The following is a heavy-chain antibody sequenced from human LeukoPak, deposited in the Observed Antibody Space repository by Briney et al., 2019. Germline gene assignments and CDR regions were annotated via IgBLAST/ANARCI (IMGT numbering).Heavy chain of an antibody. CDR3: ARDWIAVAGTDAFDI. J-gene: IGHJ3*02. CDR1: GFTFSSYA. V-gene: IGHV4-30-4*08. Sequence: LRLSCAASGFTFSSYAMSWVRQPPGKGLEWIGYIYYSGSTYYNPSLKSRVTISVDTSKNQFSLKLSSVTAADTAVYYCARDWIAVAGTDAFDIWGQGTMVTVSS. CDR2: IYYSGST. D-gene: IGHD6-19*01.